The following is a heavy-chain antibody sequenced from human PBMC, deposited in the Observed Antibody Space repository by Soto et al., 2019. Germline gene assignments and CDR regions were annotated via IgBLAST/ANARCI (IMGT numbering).Heavy chain of an antibody. CDR1: GGSFRGYF. CDR2: INHSGIT. V-gene: IGHV4-34*10. CDR3: ARRFCSDSYCSYFDY. D-gene: IGHD2-15*01. J-gene: IGHJ4*02. Sequence: SETLSLTCAVYGGSFRGYFWSWIRQPPGKGLEWIGEINHSGITSYSPSLGSRVTTSVDTPKNQFSLRLRSVTAADTAIYYCARRFCSDSYCSYFDYWGRGTLVTVSS.